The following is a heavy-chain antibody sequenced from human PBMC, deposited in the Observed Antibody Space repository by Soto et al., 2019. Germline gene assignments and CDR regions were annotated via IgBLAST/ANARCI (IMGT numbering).Heavy chain of an antibody. D-gene: IGHD4-17*01. CDR2: ISSSSSYI. V-gene: IGHV3-21*01. Sequence: EVQLVESGGGLVKPGGSLRLSCAASGFTFRSYSMNWVRQAPGKGLEWVSSISSSSSYIFYADSVKGRFTISRDNAKNSLYRQMNSLRAEDTAVYYCARDYGDFNYYYYGMDVWGQGTTVTVSS. CDR3: ARDYGDFNYYYYGMDV. J-gene: IGHJ6*02. CDR1: GFTFRSYS.